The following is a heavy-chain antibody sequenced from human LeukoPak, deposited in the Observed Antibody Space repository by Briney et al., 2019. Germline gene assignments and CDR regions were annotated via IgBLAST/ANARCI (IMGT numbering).Heavy chain of an antibody. V-gene: IGHV1-69*17. CDR3: ARETSQKGAHYMDV. CDR1: GGTFSSYA. CDR2: IIPIYGIA. Sequence: PKASVKVSCKASGGTFSSYAISWVRQAPGQGLEWMGGIIPIYGIANYAQKFRGRVTITADKSTSTAYMELSSLRFDDTAVYYCARETSQKGAHYMDVWGKGTTVTISS. J-gene: IGHJ6*03. D-gene: IGHD3-16*01.